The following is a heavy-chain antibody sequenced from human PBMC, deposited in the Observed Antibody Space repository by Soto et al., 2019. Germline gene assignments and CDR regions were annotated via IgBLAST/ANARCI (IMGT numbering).Heavy chain of an antibody. CDR2: ISGSGGTT. D-gene: IGHD1-26*01. Sequence: PGGSLRLSCTASGFTFSSFAMSWVRQAPGQGLEWVSTISGSGGTTYYADSVKGRFTISRDNSKNTVYLLMNSLTAEETAVYYCAKDQYSGSPGKPDFWGQGTLVTVSS. CDR1: GFTFSSFA. J-gene: IGHJ4*02. CDR3: AKDQYSGSPGKPDF. V-gene: IGHV3-23*01.